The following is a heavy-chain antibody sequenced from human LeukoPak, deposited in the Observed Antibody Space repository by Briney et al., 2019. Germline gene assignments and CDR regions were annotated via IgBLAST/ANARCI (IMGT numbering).Heavy chain of an antibody. V-gene: IGHV1-8*01. D-gene: IGHD3-10*01. Sequence: ASVKVSCKASGYTFTTYDISWVRQATGQGLEWMGWMDPNRGNTGYAQKFQGRVTMTRNISISTAYMELNSPRSDDTAVYYCARGHGSGFDPWGQGTLVTVSS. J-gene: IGHJ5*02. CDR2: MDPNRGNT. CDR1: GYTFTTYD. CDR3: ARGHGSGFDP.